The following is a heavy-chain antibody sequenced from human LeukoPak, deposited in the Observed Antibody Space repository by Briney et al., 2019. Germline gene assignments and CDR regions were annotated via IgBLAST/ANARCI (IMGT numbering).Heavy chain of an antibody. D-gene: IGHD3-22*01. CDR1: GFTFSSYA. J-gene: IGHJ3*02. CDR2: ISGSGGST. V-gene: IGHV3-23*01. Sequence: GASLRLSCAAFGFTFSSYAMSWVRQAPGKGLEWVSAISGSGGSTYYADSVKGRFTISRDNSKNTLYLQMNSLRAEDTAVYYCAKVSHYYDLKGHPSIDAFDIWGQGTMVTVSS. CDR3: AKVSHYYDLKGHPSIDAFDI.